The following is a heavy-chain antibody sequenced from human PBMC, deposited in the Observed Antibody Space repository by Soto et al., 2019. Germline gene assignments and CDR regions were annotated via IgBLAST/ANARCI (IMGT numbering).Heavy chain of an antibody. J-gene: IGHJ4*02. D-gene: IGHD1-26*01. CDR1: GFSLSTNGVG. V-gene: IGHV2-5*02. CDR3: AHRASGIKEGIFDY. Sequence: QITLKESGPALVKPTQTLTLTCTFSGFSLSTNGVGVGWIRQPPGKALEWLALIYWDDDERYNPSLKTRLTSTKDTSKNHVVLTMTNMDPVDTATYYCAHRASGIKEGIFDYWGQGTLVTVSS. CDR2: IYWDDDE.